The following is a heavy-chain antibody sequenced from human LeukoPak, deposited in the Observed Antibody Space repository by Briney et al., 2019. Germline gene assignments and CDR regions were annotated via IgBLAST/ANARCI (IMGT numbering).Heavy chain of an antibody. V-gene: IGHV1-8*01. CDR1: GYTFTSYD. J-gene: IGHJ4*02. Sequence: ASVKVSCKASGYTFTSYDINWVRQATGQGLEWMGWMNPNSGNTGYAQKFQGRVTMTRNTSISTAYMELSSLRSEDTAVYYCARGLGPSTEVVVEGWGQGTLVTVSS. CDR2: MNPNSGNT. D-gene: IGHD2-15*01. CDR3: ARGLGPSTEVVVEG.